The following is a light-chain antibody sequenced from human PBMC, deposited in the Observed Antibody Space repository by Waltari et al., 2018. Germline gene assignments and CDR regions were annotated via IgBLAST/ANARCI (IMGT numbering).Light chain of an antibody. CDR1: SSDFGGYNY. V-gene: IGLV2-14*01. CDR3: CSYSTSSTFV. Sequence: QSAPTQPPSVSGSPGQSVTISCSGTSSDFGGYNYVSWSQQHPGKAPKLMIYGVTNRPSGVSDRFSGSKSVNTASLTISGLQAEDEADYYCCSYSTSSTFVFGSGTKLTVL. CDR2: GVT. J-gene: IGLJ6*01.